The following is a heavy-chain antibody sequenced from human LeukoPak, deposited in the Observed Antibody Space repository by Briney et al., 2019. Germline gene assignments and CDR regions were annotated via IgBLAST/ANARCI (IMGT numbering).Heavy chain of an antibody. V-gene: IGHV4-4*08. CDR1: GGSISSWY. CDR2: IWPSGST. D-gene: IGHD2-21*01. J-gene: IGHJ4*02. Sequence: SETLSLTCTVSGGSISSWYWSWIRQSPGQGLEWIGYIWPSGSTNYNPSLSGRVAISLDKSRNHFTLMVTAVTAADTAFYYCARKGPEHLPTYFDHWGRGILVTVSS. CDR3: ARKGPEHLPTYFDH.